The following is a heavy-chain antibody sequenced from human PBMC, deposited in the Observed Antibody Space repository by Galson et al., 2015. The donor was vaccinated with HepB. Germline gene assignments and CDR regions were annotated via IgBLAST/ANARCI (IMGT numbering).Heavy chain of an antibody. CDR2: ISYDGSNK. J-gene: IGHJ4*02. CDR1: GFTFSSYA. CDR3: ARAPFWAMVTVLLDY. Sequence: SLRLSCAASGFTFSSYAMHWVRQAPGKGLEWVAVISYDGSNKYYADSVKGRFTISRDNSKNTLYLQMNSLRAEDTAVYYCARAPFWAMVTVLLDYWGQGTLVTVSS. V-gene: IGHV3-30*04. D-gene: IGHD5-18*01.